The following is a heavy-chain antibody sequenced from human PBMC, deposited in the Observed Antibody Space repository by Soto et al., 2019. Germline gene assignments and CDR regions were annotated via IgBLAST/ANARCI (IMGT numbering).Heavy chain of an antibody. J-gene: IGHJ3*02. V-gene: IGHV3-21*01. CDR3: ARDDGLSSTNVKAFDI. Sequence: ESGGGLVEPGASLRLSCAASGFTFSRYYMNWVRQAPGKGLEWVSSISTTSTYTHYADSLKGRFTISRDNAKKLLYLQMDSLRAEDTAVYYCARDDGLSSTNVKAFDIWGQGTKVTVSS. CDR2: ISTTSTYT. D-gene: IGHD2-2*01. CDR1: GFTFSRYY.